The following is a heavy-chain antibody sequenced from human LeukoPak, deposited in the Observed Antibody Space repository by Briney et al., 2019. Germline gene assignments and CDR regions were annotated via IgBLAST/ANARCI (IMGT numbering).Heavy chain of an antibody. J-gene: IGHJ6*03. V-gene: IGHV4-61*02. D-gene: IGHD4-11*01. Sequence: SETLSLTCTVPGGSISSGSYYWSWIRQPAGKGLEWIGRIYTSGSTNYNPSLKSRVTISVDTSKNQFSLKLSSVTAADTAVYYCARDPRPSTGNYYYYYMDVWGKGTTVTVSS. CDR1: GGSISSGSYY. CDR2: IYTSGST. CDR3: ARDPRPSTGNYYYYYMDV.